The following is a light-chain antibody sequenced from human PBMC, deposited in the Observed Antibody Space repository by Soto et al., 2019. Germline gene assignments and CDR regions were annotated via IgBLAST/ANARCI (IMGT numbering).Light chain of an antibody. CDR2: DAS. J-gene: IGKJ4*01. CDR1: QSISSW. V-gene: IGKV1-5*01. CDR3: QQYNSYSRLT. Sequence: DIQMTQSPSTLSASVGDRVTITCRASQSISSWLAWYQQRPGKAPNLLIFDASSLESGVPSRFSGSGSGTEFTLTISSLQPDDFATYYCQQYNSYSRLTFGGGTKVDI.